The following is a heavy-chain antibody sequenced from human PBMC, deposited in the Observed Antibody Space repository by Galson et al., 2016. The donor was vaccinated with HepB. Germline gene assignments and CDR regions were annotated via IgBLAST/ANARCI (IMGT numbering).Heavy chain of an antibody. CDR1: GGSIRSGDYF. CDR2: IFYSGST. D-gene: IGHD4-17*01. J-gene: IGHJ4*02. Sequence: TLSLTCTVSGGSIRSGDYFWSWIRQHPGKGLEWIGYIFYSGSTYYNPSLKSRVTVSVDTPKNPFSLKMSSVTAADTAIYYCAREVIKVHGDYGAIWDYWGQGTLVTVSS. CDR3: AREVIKVHGDYGAIWDY. V-gene: IGHV4-31*03.